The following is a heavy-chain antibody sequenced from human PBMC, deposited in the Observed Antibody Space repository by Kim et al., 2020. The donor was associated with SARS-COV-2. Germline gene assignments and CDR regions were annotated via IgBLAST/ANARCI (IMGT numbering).Heavy chain of an antibody. CDR2: INSDGSST. V-gene: IGHV3-74*01. CDR3: ARAYYDFWSGYREDAFDI. Sequence: GGSLRLSCAASGFTFSSYWMHWVRQAPGKGLVWVSRINSDGSSTSYADSVKGRFTISRDNAKNTLYLQMNSLRAEDTAVYYCARAYYDFWSGYREDAFDIWGQGTMVTVSS. J-gene: IGHJ3*02. D-gene: IGHD3-3*01. CDR1: GFTFSSYW.